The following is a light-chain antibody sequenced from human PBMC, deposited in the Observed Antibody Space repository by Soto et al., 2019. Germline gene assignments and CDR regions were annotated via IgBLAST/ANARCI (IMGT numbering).Light chain of an antibody. CDR1: SSDVGTYKY. J-gene: IGLJ3*02. CDR2: EVS. V-gene: IGLV2-14*01. CDR3: SSYTSTSTWV. Sequence: SALTQPASVSGSPGQSITISCTGTSSDVGTYKYVSWYQHHPGKAPKLMIYEVSNRPSGVSVRFSGSKSGNTASLIIYGLQAEDEADYYCSSYTSTSTWVFGGGTKVTVL.